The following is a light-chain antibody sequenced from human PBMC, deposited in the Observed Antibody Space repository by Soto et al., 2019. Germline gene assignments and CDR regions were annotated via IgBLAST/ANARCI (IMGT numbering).Light chain of an antibody. CDR1: SSDVGSYDL. Sequence: QSALTQPASVSGSPGQSITISCTGTSSDVGSYDLVSWYQQHPGKAPKLMIYEGSKRPSGVSNRFSGSKSGNTASLTISGLQAEDEADYHCCSYAESSTDVFGTGTKVTVL. J-gene: IGLJ1*01. CDR2: EGS. V-gene: IGLV2-23*01. CDR3: CSYAESSTDV.